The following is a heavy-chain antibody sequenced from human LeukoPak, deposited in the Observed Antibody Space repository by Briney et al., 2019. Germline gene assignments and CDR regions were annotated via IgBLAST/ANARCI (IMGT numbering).Heavy chain of an antibody. Sequence: PGGSLRLSCAASGFTFSNYWIHWVRQAPGKGLVWVSRLNGDGGTTRYADSVKGRFTISRDNAKNTVYLQMNSLRAEDTAVYYCARDRGALDYWGQGTLVTVSS. CDR3: ARDRGALDY. CDR1: GFTFSNYW. V-gene: IGHV3-74*01. J-gene: IGHJ4*02. CDR2: LNGDGGTT.